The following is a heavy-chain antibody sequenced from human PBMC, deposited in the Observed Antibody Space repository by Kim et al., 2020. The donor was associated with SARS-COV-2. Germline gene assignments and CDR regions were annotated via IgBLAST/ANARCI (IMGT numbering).Heavy chain of an antibody. CDR3: ARGPPYSESYWDAFDI. J-gene: IGHJ3*02. D-gene: IGHD1-26*01. CDR2: IRSKSNSYET. Sequence: GGSLRLSCAASGLTLSGSAMHWVRQASGTGLEWVGRIRSKSNSYETAYAASVEGRFTISRDDSKNTAYLQMNSLKTEDTAVYYCARGPPYSESYWDAFDILDQGTMVTVSS. CDR1: GLTLSGSA. V-gene: IGHV3-73*01.